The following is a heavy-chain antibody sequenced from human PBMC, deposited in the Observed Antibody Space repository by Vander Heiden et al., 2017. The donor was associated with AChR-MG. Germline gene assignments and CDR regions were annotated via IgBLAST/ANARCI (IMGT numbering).Heavy chain of an antibody. D-gene: IGHD2-2*01. Sequence: QLQLQESGSGLVQPSQTLSLTCAVSGGSISSGGYSWSWIRQPPGKGLEWIGYIYHSGSTYYNPSLKSRVTISVDRSKNQFSLKLSSVTAADTAVYYCARYIVVVPAATSWFDPWGQGTLVTVSS. V-gene: IGHV4-30-2*01. CDR1: GGSISSGGYS. CDR2: IYHSGST. CDR3: ARYIVVVPAATSWFDP. J-gene: IGHJ5*02.